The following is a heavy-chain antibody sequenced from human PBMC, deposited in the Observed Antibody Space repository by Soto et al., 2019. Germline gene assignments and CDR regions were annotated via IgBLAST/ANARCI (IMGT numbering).Heavy chain of an antibody. CDR3: ARRLEGASSDLLDY. D-gene: IGHD3-22*01. Sequence: QVQLVESGGGVVQPGRSLRLSCAASGFTFSDYVMHWVRQVPGKGLEWVAIISHDERIKYYADSVKGLFTISRDNSNNMLYLQMDSLQTEDTALYYCARRLEGASSDLLDYWGQGTLVTVSS. CDR1: GFTFSDYV. J-gene: IGHJ4*02. V-gene: IGHV3-30*03. CDR2: ISHDERIK.